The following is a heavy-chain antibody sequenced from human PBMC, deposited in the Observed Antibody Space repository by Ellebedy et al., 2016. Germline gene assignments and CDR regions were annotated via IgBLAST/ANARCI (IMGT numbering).Heavy chain of an antibody. Sequence: SETLSLTCTVSGGSISSGGYYWSWLRQHPEKGLEWIGYMYYSGTNNYNPSLRSRAAISLDTPKNQFSLNLNSVTAADPSVYYCASGKYDSGGWGYFLAWGQGTLVTVST. V-gene: IGHV4-31*03. CDR3: ASGKYDSGGWGYFLA. D-gene: IGHD3-22*01. J-gene: IGHJ1*01. CDR2: MYYSGTN. CDR1: GGSISSGGYY.